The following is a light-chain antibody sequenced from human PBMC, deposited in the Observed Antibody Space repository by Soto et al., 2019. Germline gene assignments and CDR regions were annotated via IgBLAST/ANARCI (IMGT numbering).Light chain of an antibody. CDR1: QNINNY. J-gene: IGKJ5*01. CDR2: DAS. Sequence: DIQMTQSPSSLSASVGDRVTITCQASQNINNYLNWYQQKPGRAPKLLIYDASNLEAGVPSRFRGSGSWTDFTFPISRLQPEDIATYYCQQYENLPTFGQGTRLEIK. CDR3: QQYENLPT. V-gene: IGKV1-33*01.